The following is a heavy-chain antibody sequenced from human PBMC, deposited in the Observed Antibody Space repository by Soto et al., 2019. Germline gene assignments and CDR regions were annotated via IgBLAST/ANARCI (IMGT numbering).Heavy chain of an antibody. Sequence: EVQLVESGGGLVQPGRSLRLSCAASGFTFDDYAMHWVRQAPGKGLEWVSGISWNSGSIGYADSVKGRFTISRDNAKNSLYLQMNSLRAEDTALYYRAKEARPWGMGIFHLWGRGTLVTVSS. V-gene: IGHV3-9*01. CDR2: ISWNSGSI. CDR1: GFTFDDYA. D-gene: IGHD7-27*01. CDR3: AKEARPWGMGIFHL. J-gene: IGHJ2*01.